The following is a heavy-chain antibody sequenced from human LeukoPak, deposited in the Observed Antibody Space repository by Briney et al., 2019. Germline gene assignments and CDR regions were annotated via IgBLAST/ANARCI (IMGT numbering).Heavy chain of an antibody. J-gene: IGHJ4*02. CDR3: ARQRAFDY. D-gene: IGHD5-24*01. Sequence: GSLRLSCAISGFGVSSNYMSWVRQAPGKGLEWVSVIYSGGSTYYADSVKGRFTISRDNSKNTLYLEMNSLRIEDSAVYYCARQRAFDYWGQGTLVTVSS. CDR2: IYSGGST. CDR1: GFGVSSNY. V-gene: IGHV3-53*01.